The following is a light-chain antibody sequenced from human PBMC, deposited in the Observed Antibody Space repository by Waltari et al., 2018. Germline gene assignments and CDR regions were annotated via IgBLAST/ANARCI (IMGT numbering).Light chain of an antibody. CDR1: QSISSN. Sequence: ETVMTQSPATLSVSPGERATLSCRASQSISSNLAWYQQIPGQAPGLLIYGASTRAAGVPATFSGSGSGTEFTLTISDLQSEDSAVYYCQQYDNWPPYTFGQGTKLEI. CDR2: GAS. J-gene: IGKJ2*01. CDR3: QQYDNWPPYT. V-gene: IGKV3-15*01.